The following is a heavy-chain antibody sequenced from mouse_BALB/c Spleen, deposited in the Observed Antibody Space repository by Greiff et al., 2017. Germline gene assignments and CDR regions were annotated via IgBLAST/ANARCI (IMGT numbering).Heavy chain of an antibody. CDR1: GFTFSDYY. CDR2: ISDGGSYT. J-gene: IGHJ3*01. Sequence: VQLQQSGGGLVKPGGSLKLSCAASGFTFSDYYMYWVRQTPEKRLEWVATISDGGSYTYYPDSVKGRFTISRDNAKNNLYLQMSSLKSEDTAMYYCARDGASFAYWGQGTLVTVSA. CDR3: ARDGASFAY. V-gene: IGHV5-4*02.